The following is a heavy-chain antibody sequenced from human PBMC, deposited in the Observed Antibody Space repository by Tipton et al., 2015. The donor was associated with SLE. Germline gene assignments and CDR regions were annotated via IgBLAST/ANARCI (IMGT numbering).Heavy chain of an antibody. D-gene: IGHD3-16*01. CDR3: AKIASLGY. CDR2: LYNSGSS. Sequence: TLSLTCSVSGDALNSSRDFWGWIRPPPGKGLEWIGSLYNSGSSYYNSSLKTRLSMSVDTSKNQFSLRLASVTAADTAVYYCAKIASLGYWGQGLLVTVSS. J-gene: IGHJ4*02. V-gene: IGHV4-39*01. CDR1: GDALNSSRDF.